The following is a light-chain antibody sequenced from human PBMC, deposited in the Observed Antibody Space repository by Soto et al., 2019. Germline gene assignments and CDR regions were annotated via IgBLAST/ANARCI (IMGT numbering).Light chain of an antibody. Sequence: QSVLTQPPSVSGAPGQTVTISCTGSSSNIGAGYDVHWYQQVPGTAPKFLIYGNTNRPSGVPDRFSGSKSGTSASLAITGLQAEDEADYYCQSYDSSLSGYVLFGGGTKLTVL. V-gene: IGLV1-40*01. CDR3: QSYDSSLSGYVL. CDR1: SSNIGAGYD. CDR2: GNT. J-gene: IGLJ2*01.